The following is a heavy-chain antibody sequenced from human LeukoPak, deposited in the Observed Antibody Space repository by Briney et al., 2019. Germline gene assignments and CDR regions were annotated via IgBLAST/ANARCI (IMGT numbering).Heavy chain of an antibody. CDR1: GYTFTSNY. D-gene: IGHD2-2*01. CDR2: INPSGGST. V-gene: IGHV1-46*01. J-gene: IGHJ6*04. Sequence: ASVKVSCKASGYTFTSNYMHWVRQAPGQGLELMGIINPSGGSTSYAQKFQGRVTMTRDTSTSTVYMELSSLRSEDTAVYYCAREGGYCSSTSCYEMDGMDVWGKGTTVTVSS. CDR3: AREGGYCSSTSCYEMDGMDV.